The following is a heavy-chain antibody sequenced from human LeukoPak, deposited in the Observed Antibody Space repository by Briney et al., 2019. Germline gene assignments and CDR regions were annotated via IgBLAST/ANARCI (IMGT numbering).Heavy chain of an antibody. CDR1: GFIFNSYW. CDR3: ARVSLYYGSGTYYPPDY. J-gene: IGHJ4*02. CDR2: IKQDGSAK. V-gene: IGHV3-7*01. D-gene: IGHD3-10*01. Sequence: GGSLRLSCTASGFIFNSYWMGWVRQTPGKGLEWVATIKQDGSAKYYEDSVRGRFSISRDNAKNSLYLQMNSLRAEDTAVYYCARVSLYYGSGTYYPPDYWGQGTLVTVSS.